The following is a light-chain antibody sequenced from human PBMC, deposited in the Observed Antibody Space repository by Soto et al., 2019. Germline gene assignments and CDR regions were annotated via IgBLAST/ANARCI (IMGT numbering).Light chain of an antibody. CDR2: GAS. Sequence: EIVMTQCPATMSVSPGERATLSCRASQSVSSNLAWYQQKPGQAPMLLIYGASTRATGIPARFSGSGSGTEFTLTISSLQSEDFAVYYCQQYNNWPLTFGGGTKVEIK. CDR1: QSVSSN. CDR3: QQYNNWPLT. V-gene: IGKV3-15*01. J-gene: IGKJ4*01.